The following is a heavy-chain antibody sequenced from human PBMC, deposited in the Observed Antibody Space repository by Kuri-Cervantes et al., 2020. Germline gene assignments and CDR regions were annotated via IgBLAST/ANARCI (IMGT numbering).Heavy chain of an antibody. CDR3: ARDYGTWFGELLSSRALVFGY. CDR1: GFTFSSYS. V-gene: IGHV3-21*01. D-gene: IGHD3-10*01. CDR2: ISSSSSYI. J-gene: IGHJ4*02. Sequence: GESLKISCAASGFTFSSYSMNWVRQAPGKGLEWVSSISSSSSYIYYADSVKGRFTISRDNAKNSLYLQMNSLRAEDTAVYYCARDYGTWFGELLSSRALVFGYWGQGTLVTVSS.